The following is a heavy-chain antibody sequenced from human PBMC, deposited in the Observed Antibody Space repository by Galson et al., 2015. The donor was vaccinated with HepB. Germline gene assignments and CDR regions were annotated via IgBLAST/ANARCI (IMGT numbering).Heavy chain of an antibody. CDR3: ARDRREDTPLDDYYMDV. CDR2: IYYSGST. V-gene: IGHV4-61*01. J-gene: IGHJ6*03. CDR1: GGTVSGGTISSYY. Sequence: TLSLTCTVSGGTVSGGTISSYYWSWIRQPPGQGLEWIGYIYYSGSTNYNPSLRSRVTISLDTSKNQFSLNLSSVTAADTAVYYCARDRREDTPLDDYYMDVWGKGTTVTVSS. D-gene: IGHD1-14*01.